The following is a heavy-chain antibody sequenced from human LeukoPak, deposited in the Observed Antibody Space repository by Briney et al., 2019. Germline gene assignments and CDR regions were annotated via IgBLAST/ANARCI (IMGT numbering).Heavy chain of an antibody. J-gene: IGHJ4*02. D-gene: IGHD3/OR15-3a*01. V-gene: IGHV1-46*01. CDR3: ARAPWTGYYQD. CDR2: IHPSGGST. CDR1: GYTFTRYY. Sequence: ASVTVSCKASGYTFTRYYMHWVRQAPGQGLEWMGIIHPSGGSTSNAQKFQGRVTMTRDTSTSTVYMELSSLRSEDTVVYYCARAPWTGYYQDWGQGTLVTVSS.